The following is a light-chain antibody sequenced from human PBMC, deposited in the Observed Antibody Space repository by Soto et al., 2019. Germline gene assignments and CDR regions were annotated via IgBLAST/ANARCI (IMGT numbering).Light chain of an antibody. V-gene: IGKV4-1*01. Sequence: DIVMTQSPDSLAVSLGERATINCKSSQRVLYSSNNKNYLAWYQQKPGQPPKLLIYWASTRESGVPDRFSGRGSWTDFTLTISSLQAEDVAVYYCQQYYSTLAWTFGQGNKVEIK. CDR2: WAS. CDR3: QQYYSTLAWT. CDR1: QRVLYSSNNKNY. J-gene: IGKJ1*01.